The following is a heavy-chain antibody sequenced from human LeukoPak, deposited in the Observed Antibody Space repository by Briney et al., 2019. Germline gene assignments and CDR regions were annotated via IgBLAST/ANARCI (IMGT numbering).Heavy chain of an antibody. Sequence: SETLSLTCAVYGGSFSGYYWSWIRQPPGKGLEWIGYIYYSGSTNYNPSLKSRVTISVDTSKNQFSLKLSSVTAADTAVYYCARISGYSYGYDFDYWGQGTLVTVSS. D-gene: IGHD5-18*01. J-gene: IGHJ4*02. V-gene: IGHV4-59*01. CDR2: IYYSGST. CDR1: GGSFSGYY. CDR3: ARISGYSYGYDFDY.